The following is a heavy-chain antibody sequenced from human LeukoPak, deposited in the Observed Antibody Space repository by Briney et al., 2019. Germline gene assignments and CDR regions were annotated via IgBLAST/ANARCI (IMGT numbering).Heavy chain of an antibody. CDR1: GGSISSYY. D-gene: IGHD6-13*01. CDR3: ARRGIAAAGYDY. J-gene: IGHJ4*02. V-gene: IGHV4-59*08. CDR2: IYYSGTT. Sequence: PSGPLSLTCTVSGGSISSYYWSWIRQPPGKGLEWIGYIYYSGTTNYNPSLKSRVTILVDTSKNQFSLNLSSVTAADTAVYYCARRGIAAAGYDYWGQGTLVTVSS.